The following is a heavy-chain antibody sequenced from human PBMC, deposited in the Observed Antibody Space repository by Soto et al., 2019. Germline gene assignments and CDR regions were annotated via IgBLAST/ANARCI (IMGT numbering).Heavy chain of an antibody. CDR1: GFTFSSYE. Sequence: EVQRVESGGGLVKPGGSLRLSCAASGFTFSSYEMNWVRQAPGKGLEWVSYISSSGSTIYYADSVKGRFTISRDNAKNSLDLQMNSLRAEDTAAYYCATLVVVVAASDYWCQGTLVTVSS. V-gene: IGHV3-48*03. CDR2: ISSSGSTI. J-gene: IGHJ4*02. D-gene: IGHD2-15*01. CDR3: ATLVVVVAASDY.